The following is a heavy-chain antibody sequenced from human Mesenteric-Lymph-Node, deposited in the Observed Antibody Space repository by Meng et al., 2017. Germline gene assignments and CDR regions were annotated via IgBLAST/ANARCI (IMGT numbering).Heavy chain of an antibody. Sequence: QVQLVQSGAEVKKPGASVKVSCKASGYSFTSHGIIWVRQAPGQGLEWMGWMNPNSGNTGYAQKFQGRVTMTRNTSISTVYMEFSSLRSEDTAVYYCARGVDAGVDYWGQGTLVTVSS. J-gene: IGHJ4*02. D-gene: IGHD1-26*01. CDR3: ARGVDAGVDY. V-gene: IGHV1-8*02. CDR2: MNPNSGNT. CDR1: GYSFTSHG.